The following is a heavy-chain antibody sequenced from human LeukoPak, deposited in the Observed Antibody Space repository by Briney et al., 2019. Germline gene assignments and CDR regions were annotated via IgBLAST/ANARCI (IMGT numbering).Heavy chain of an antibody. D-gene: IGHD2-21*02. CDR2: ISSNGGST. CDR1: GFTFSVYG. J-gene: IGHJ3*02. Sequence: GGSLRLSCAASGFTFSVYGMHWVRQAPGKGLEYVSAISSNGGSTYYANSVKGRFTISRDNSKNTLYLQMGSLRAEDMAVYYCAREAGDGLCGGDCYWGAFDIWGQGTMVTVSS. V-gene: IGHV3-64*01. CDR3: AREAGDGLCGGDCYWGAFDI.